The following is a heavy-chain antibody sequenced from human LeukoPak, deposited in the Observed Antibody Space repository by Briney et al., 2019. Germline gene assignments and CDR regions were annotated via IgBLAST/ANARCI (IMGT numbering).Heavy chain of an antibody. CDR2: ISYDGSDK. Sequence: GGSLRLSCAASGFIFSNYGMHWVRQAPGKGLEWVAVISYDGSDKYYADSVKGRFTISRDNSKNTLYLQMNSLRVEDTAVCYCARVSSISLLFDIWGQGTMVTVSS. J-gene: IGHJ3*02. V-gene: IGHV3-30*03. CDR1: GFIFSNYG. CDR3: ARVSSISLLFDI. D-gene: IGHD2/OR15-2a*01.